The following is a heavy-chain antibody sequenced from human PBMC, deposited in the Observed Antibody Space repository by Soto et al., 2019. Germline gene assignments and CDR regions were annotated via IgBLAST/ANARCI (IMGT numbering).Heavy chain of an antibody. CDR3: ARDGYSYYYGMDV. CDR2: INPNSGGT. V-gene: IGHV1-2*04. D-gene: IGHD5-18*01. J-gene: IGHJ6*02. Sequence: GASVKVSCKASGYTFTGYYMHWVRQAPGQGLEWMGWINPNSGGTNYAQKFQGWVTITADESTSTAYMELSSLRSEDTAVYYCARDGYSYYYGMDVWGQGTTVTVSS. CDR1: GYTFTGYY.